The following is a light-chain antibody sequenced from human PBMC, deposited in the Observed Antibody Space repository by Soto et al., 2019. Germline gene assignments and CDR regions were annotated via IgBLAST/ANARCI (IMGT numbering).Light chain of an antibody. V-gene: IGKV1-5*01. CDR1: QSISSW. J-gene: IGKJ1*01. Sequence: DIQMTQSPSTLSASVRDRVTITCRASQSISSWLAWYQQKPGKAPKLLIYDASNLQSGVPSRFSGSGSGTDFTFIISSLQPEDSATYYCQQTYSTPGWTFGQGTKVDIK. CDR2: DAS. CDR3: QQTYSTPGWT.